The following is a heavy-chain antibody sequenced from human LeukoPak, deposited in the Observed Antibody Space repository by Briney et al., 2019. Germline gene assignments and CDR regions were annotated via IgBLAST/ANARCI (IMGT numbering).Heavy chain of an antibody. CDR2: VYSSGST. J-gene: IGHJ4*02. Sequence: SETLSLTCTVSRGSISSYYWSWIRHPAGQGMDWIGRVYSSGSTNYNPTLHSRVTISLDTSQNKFSSTLTSVPAPAPALHYFARGVYGSGDYWGQGTLVPVSA. CDR3: ARGVYGSGDY. D-gene: IGHD3-10*01. CDR1: RGSISSYY. V-gene: IGHV4-4*07.